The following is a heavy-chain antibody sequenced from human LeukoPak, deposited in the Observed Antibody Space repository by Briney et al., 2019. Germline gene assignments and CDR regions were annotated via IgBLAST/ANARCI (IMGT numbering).Heavy chain of an antibody. D-gene: IGHD6-13*01. J-gene: IGHJ4*02. CDR2: IYYSGST. CDR1: GGSISSSSYY. Sequence: SETLSLTCTVSGGSISSSSYYWGWIRQPPGKGLEWIGSIYYSGSTYYNPSLKSRVTISVDTSKNQFSLKLSSVTAADTAVYYCARSIAAAGQPDFDYWGQGTLVTVSS. V-gene: IGHV4-39*01. CDR3: ARSIAAAGQPDFDY.